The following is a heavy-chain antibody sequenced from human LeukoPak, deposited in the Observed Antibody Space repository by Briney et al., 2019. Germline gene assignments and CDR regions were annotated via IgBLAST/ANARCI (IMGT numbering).Heavy chain of an antibody. CDR3: ASRSD. D-gene: IGHD1-14*01. V-gene: IGHV3-23*01. CDR2: ISGSGGST. Sequence: GGSLRLSCAASGFTFSGFAMSWVRRTPGKGLEWVSAISGSGGSTYYADSVKGRFTISRDNSKDTLYLQMNTLRAEDTAVYYCASRSDWGQGTLVTVSS. J-gene: IGHJ4*02. CDR1: GFTFSGFA.